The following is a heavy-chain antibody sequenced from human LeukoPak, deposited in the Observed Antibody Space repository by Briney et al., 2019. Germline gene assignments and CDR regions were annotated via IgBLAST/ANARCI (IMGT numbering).Heavy chain of an antibody. J-gene: IGHJ6*03. Sequence: GASVKVSCKASGYTFTSYYMHWVRQAPGQGLEWMGIINPSGGSTSYAQKFQGRVTMTRDTSTSTVYMELSSLRSEDTAVYYCARVREDVLRFLEWPRPYYMDVWGKGTTVTVSS. D-gene: IGHD3-3*01. CDR1: GYTFTSYY. V-gene: IGHV1-46*01. CDR3: ARVREDVLRFLEWPRPYYMDV. CDR2: INPSGGST.